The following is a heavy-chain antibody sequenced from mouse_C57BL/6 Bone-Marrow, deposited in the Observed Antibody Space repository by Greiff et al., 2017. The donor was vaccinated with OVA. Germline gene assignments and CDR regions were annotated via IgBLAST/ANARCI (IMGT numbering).Heavy chain of an antibody. Sequence: VQLQQSGPELVKPGASVKLSCKASGYTFTSSDLNWVKQRPGQGLEWIGWIYPRDGSTKYNEKFTGKATLTVDTSSSTAYMELHSLTSEDSAVYFCARGYYYGSSYPIDYWGQGTTLTVSS. CDR3: ARGYYYGSSYPIDY. J-gene: IGHJ2*01. V-gene: IGHV1-85*01. D-gene: IGHD1-1*01. CDR2: IYPRDGST. CDR1: GYTFTSSD.